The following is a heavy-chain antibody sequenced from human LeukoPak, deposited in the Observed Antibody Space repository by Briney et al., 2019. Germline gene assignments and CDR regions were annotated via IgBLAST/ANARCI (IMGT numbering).Heavy chain of an antibody. J-gene: IGHJ3*02. V-gene: IGHV3-23*01. Sequence: PGGSLRLSCAASGFTFSSYAMSWVRQAPGKGLEWVSAISGSGGSTYYADSVKGRFTISRDNSKNTLYLQMNSLRAEDTAVYYCAKTVEYSSSSGDAFDIWGQGTMVTVSS. CDR1: GFTFSSYA. CDR3: AKTVEYSSSSGDAFDI. CDR2: ISGSGGST. D-gene: IGHD6-6*01.